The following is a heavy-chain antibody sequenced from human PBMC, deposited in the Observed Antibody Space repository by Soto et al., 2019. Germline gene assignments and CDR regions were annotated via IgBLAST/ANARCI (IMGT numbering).Heavy chain of an antibody. J-gene: IGHJ6*02. CDR3: ARDETYCGGDCYYYYYYGMDV. D-gene: IGHD2-21*02. Sequence: EVQLVESGGGLVQPGGSLRLSCAASGFTFSSYEMNWVRQAPGKGLEWVSYISSSGSTIYYADSVKGRFTISRDNAKNSLYLQMNSLRAEDTGVYYCARDETYCGGDCYYYYYYGMDVWGQGTTVTVSS. V-gene: IGHV3-48*03. CDR1: GFTFSSYE. CDR2: ISSSGSTI.